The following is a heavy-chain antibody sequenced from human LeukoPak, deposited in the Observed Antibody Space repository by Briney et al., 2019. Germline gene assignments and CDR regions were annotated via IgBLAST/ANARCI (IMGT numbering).Heavy chain of an antibody. V-gene: IGHV3-48*04. D-gene: IGHD3-22*01. CDR3: ARGAVNYYDSSGYLGY. CDR1: GFTFNSYA. J-gene: IGHJ4*02. CDR2: ISSSGSTI. Sequence: GGSLRLSCAASGFTFNSYAMNWVRQAPGKGLECVSYISSSGSTIYYADSVKGRFTISRDNAKNSLYLQMNSLRAEDTAVYYCARGAVNYYDSSGYLGYWGQGTLVTVSS.